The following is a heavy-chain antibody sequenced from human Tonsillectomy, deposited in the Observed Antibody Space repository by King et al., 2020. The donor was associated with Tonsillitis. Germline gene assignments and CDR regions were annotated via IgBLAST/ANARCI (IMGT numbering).Heavy chain of an antibody. V-gene: IGHV4-38-2*02. D-gene: IGHD6-19*01. J-gene: IGHJ4*02. CDR1: GYSISSGYS. CDR2: IYGSGST. CDR3: ARELGAAEAASDY. Sequence: QLQESGPGLVRPSETLSLTCSVSGYSISSGYSWAWIRQAPGKGLEWIGNIYGSGSTYYHPSLKSRVTIAVDTSKNEFSLNLTSVTAADTAIYYCARELGAAEAASDYWGQGTLVTVSS.